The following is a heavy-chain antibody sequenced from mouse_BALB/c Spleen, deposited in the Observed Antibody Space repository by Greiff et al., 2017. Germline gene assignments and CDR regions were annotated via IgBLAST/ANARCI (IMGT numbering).Heavy chain of an antibody. V-gene: IGHV5-17*02. CDR1: GFTFSSFG. CDR2: ISSGSSTI. J-gene: IGHJ3*01. Sequence: EVQLVESGGGLVQPGGSRKLSCAASGFTFSSFGMHWVRQAPEKGLEWVAYISSGSSTIYYADTVKGRFTISRDNPKNTLFLQMTSLRSEDTAMYYCARSGYDYDGAAWFAYWGQGTLVTVSA. D-gene: IGHD2-4*01. CDR3: ARSGYDYDGAAWFAY.